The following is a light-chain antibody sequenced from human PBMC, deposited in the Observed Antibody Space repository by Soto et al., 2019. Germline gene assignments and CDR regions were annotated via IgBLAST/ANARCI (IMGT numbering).Light chain of an antibody. CDR3: QQYNNWPSLT. CDR1: QSVTIN. CDR2: GAS. V-gene: IGKV3-15*01. Sequence: ETVMTQSPATLSVSPGERATLSCRASQSVTINLAWYQQKPGQAPRLLIYGASTRATGIPARFSGSGSGTEFILTINSLQSEDSAVYYCQQYNNWPSLTFGPGTKVDIK. J-gene: IGKJ3*01.